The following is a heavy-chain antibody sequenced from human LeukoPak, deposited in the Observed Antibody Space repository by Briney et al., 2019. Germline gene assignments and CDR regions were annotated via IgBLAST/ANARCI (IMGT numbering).Heavy chain of an antibody. D-gene: IGHD6-6*01. J-gene: IGHJ5*02. Sequence: ASVKVSCKASGYTFTTYGISWMRQAPGQGLEWMGWISAYNGETKYAQKLQGRVTMTIETPTSTAYMELRSLRYDDTAVYYCARDLVAARPGWFDPWGQGTLVTVSS. CDR3: ARDLVAARPGWFDP. V-gene: IGHV1-18*01. CDR2: ISAYNGET. CDR1: GYTFTTYG.